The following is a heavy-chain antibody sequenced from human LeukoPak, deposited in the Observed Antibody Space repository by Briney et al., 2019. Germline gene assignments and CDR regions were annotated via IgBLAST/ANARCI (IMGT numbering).Heavy chain of an antibody. D-gene: IGHD6-13*01. CDR1: GNNLTELS. V-gene: IGHV1-24*01. J-gene: IGHJ4*02. Sequence: ASVKVSCKVSGNNLTELSMHWVRLDAGKWLEWNGGFVPEDGETIYAQKFQGRVTMTEGTSTDTAYIELSSLRSEDTAVYYCATAMRYNSSWYFDYWGQGTLVTVSS. CDR2: FVPEDGET. CDR3: ATAMRYNSSWYFDY.